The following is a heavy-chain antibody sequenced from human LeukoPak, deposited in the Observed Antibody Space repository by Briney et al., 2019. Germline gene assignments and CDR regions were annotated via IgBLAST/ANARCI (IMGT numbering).Heavy chain of an antibody. J-gene: IGHJ4*02. D-gene: IGHD5-12*01. V-gene: IGHV3-48*01. CDR2: IRSSSSTI. Sequence: HPGGSLRLSCAASGFSFSSYSMNWVRQAPGKGLEWVSYIRSSSSTIYYADSVKGRFTISRDNAKNSLYLQMNSLKTEDTAVYYCTTVVNGYDLDYWGQGTLVTVSS. CDR3: TTVVNGYDLDY. CDR1: GFSFSSYS.